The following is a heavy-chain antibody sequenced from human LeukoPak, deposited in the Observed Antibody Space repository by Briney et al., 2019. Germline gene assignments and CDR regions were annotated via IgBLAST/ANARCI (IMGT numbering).Heavy chain of an antibody. Sequence: SETLSLTCTVSGGSISSYYWSWIRQPPGKGLEWIGYIYYSGSTYYNPSLKSRVTISVDTSKNQFSLKLSSVTAADTAVYYCARGAYGSGIDNWFDPWGQGTLVTVSS. CDR2: IYYSGST. J-gene: IGHJ5*02. V-gene: IGHV4-59*08. D-gene: IGHD3-10*01. CDR3: ARGAYGSGIDNWFDP. CDR1: GGSISSYY.